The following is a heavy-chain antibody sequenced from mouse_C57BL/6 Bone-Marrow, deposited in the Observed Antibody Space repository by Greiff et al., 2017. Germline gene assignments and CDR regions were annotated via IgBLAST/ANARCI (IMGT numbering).Heavy chain of an antibody. Sequence: VMQLESAGALVQPAGSPKLSCAASGFTSSDYGMARVRQAPRKGPEWVAFISNLAYSIYYADTVTGRFTISRENAKNTLYLEMSSLRSEDTAMYYCGNGEHCDLQYFDIWGTADTVTVSS. V-gene: IGHV5-15*05. CDR2: ISNLAYSI. J-gene: IGHJ1*03. CDR1: GFTSSDYG. D-gene: IGHD5-1*01. CDR3: GNGEHCDLQYFDI.